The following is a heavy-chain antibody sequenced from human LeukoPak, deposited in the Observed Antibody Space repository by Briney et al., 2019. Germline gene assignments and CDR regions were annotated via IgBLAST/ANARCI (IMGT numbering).Heavy chain of an antibody. Sequence: GGSLSLSCAASGFTFSSYDMHWVRQVTGKRLEWVSAIGIAGDTYYLDSVKGRFTISRENAKNSLYLQMNSLRAGDTAVYYCARGGDRDYWGQGTLGTVSS. CDR2: IGIAGDT. V-gene: IGHV3-13*04. CDR3: ARGGDRDY. J-gene: IGHJ4*02. CDR1: GFTFSSYD.